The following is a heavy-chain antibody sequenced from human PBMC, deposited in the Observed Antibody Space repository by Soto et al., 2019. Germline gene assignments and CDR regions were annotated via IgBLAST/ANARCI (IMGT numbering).Heavy chain of an antibody. Sequence: GSLRLSCAASRFTVSSNYMSWVRQAPGKGLEWVSVIYSGGSTYYADSVKGRFTISRDNSKNTLYLQMNSLRAEDTAVYYCARGYYYDSSGFDFGMDVWGQGTLVTVSS. V-gene: IGHV3-53*01. J-gene: IGHJ6*02. CDR3: ARGYYYDSSGFDFGMDV. D-gene: IGHD3-22*01. CDR2: IYSGGST. CDR1: RFTVSSNY.